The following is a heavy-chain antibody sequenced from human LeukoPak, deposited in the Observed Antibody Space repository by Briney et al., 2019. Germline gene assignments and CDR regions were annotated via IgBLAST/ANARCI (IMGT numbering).Heavy chain of an antibody. CDR3: GKNNYGTDSDYYYMDV. Sequence: QTGGSLRLSCATSGFTFSAYGLHWVRQAPGKGLAWVAFIRNDGAVKNYADSVKGRFTISRDNSKNTLYLQVNSLRADDTAVYYCGKNNYGTDSDYYYMDVWGKGTTVTVSS. D-gene: IGHD4/OR15-4a*01. V-gene: IGHV3-30*02. J-gene: IGHJ6*03. CDR2: IRNDGAVK. CDR1: GFTFSAYG.